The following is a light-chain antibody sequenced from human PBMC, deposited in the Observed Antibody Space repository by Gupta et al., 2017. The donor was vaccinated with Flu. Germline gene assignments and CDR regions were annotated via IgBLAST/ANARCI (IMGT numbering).Light chain of an antibody. CDR3: YSYATSGTRV. Sequence: QSALTPLASVSGSPGQSIPIPCTGTSSDIGSYNVVSWYQQHPGKAPKVIIYEGSKRPSGVSNRFSGSKSGNTASLTISGLQAEDEADYYCYSYATSGTRVFGTGTKVTVL. CDR2: EGS. CDR1: SSDIGSYNV. V-gene: IGLV2-23*01. J-gene: IGLJ1*01.